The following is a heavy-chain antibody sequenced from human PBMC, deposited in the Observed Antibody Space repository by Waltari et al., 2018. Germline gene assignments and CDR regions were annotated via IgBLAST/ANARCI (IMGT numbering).Heavy chain of an antibody. CDR2: FVPVFGRA. CDR1: GGTYSRNT. V-gene: IGHV1-69*13. CDR3: ARGEASQPLDS. Sequence: QVLLVQSGAEVKKPGSSVQISCQASGGTYSRNTFTWVRQAPGQGFEWMGGFVPVFGRADYTQKFQGRVTITSDESTNTGYMELASLTSEDTAMYYCARGEASQPLDSWGRGTLVTVSS. J-gene: IGHJ4*02. D-gene: IGHD2-2*01.